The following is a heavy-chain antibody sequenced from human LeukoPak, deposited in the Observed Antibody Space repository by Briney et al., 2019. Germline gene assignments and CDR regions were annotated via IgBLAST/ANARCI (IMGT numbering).Heavy chain of an antibody. Sequence: GGSLRLSCAASGFTFSSYGMHWVRQAPGKGLEWVAVIWYDGSNKYYADSVKGRFTISRDNAKNSLYLQMNSLRVEDTAVYYCARMVRESDYWGQGTLVTVSS. D-gene: IGHD3-10*01. CDR1: GFTFSSYG. J-gene: IGHJ4*02. V-gene: IGHV3-33*03. CDR2: IWYDGSNK. CDR3: ARMVRESDY.